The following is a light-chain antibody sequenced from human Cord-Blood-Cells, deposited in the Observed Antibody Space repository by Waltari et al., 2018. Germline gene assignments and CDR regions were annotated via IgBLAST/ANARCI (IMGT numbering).Light chain of an antibody. J-gene: IGLJ3*02. V-gene: IGLV2-23*02. Sequence: QSALTQPASVSGSPGQSITIPCTANSSDVGSYNLVSWYQQHPGKAPKPMIYGVSKRPSGVSKRFFGCKSGNTASLTISGIQGEDEADYYCCSYAGSSTFDWVFGGGTKLTVL. CDR3: CSYAGSSTFDWV. CDR2: GVS. CDR1: SSDVGSYNL.